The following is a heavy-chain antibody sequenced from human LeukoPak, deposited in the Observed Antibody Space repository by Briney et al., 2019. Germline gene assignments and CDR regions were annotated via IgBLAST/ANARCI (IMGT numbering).Heavy chain of an antibody. CDR1: GFTFSSYV. V-gene: IGHV3-23*01. CDR3: AKEGYYYDSSGYYLGY. D-gene: IGHD3-22*01. J-gene: IGHJ4*02. CDR2: ISGSGGST. Sequence: GGALRLSCAASGFTFSSYVMSWVRQAPGKGLEWVSAISGSGGSTYYADSVKGRFTISRDNSKNTLYLQMNSLRAEDTAVYYCAKEGYYYDSSGYYLGYWGQGTLVTVSS.